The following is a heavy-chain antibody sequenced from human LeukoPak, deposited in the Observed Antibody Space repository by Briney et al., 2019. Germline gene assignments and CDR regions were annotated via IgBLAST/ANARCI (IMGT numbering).Heavy chain of an antibody. CDR1: GGSISSYY. CDR3: ARRDQAIDY. D-gene: IGHD5-24*01. Sequence: EPSETLSLTCTVSGGSISSYYWSWIRQPPGKGLEWIGYIYYSGTTYYNPSLASRVTIFVDTSKNQFSLRLSSVTAADTAVYYCARRDQAIDYWGQGTLVTVSS. V-gene: IGHV4-59*04. J-gene: IGHJ4*02. CDR2: IYYSGTT.